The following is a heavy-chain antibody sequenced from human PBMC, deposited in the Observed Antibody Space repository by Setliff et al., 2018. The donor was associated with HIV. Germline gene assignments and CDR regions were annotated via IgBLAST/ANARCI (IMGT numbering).Heavy chain of an antibody. Sequence: SETLSLTCGVYGGSFSGYYWTRIRQPPGKGLEWIGEINHRGTTNSNPSLKRRVTISVDTSKSRFSLRLSSVTAADTAVYYCARPRLWRDAFDIWGQGTMVTVSS. V-gene: IGHV4-34*01. J-gene: IGHJ3*02. CDR2: INHRGTT. CDR3: ARPRLWRDAFDI. D-gene: IGHD1-1*01. CDR1: GGSFSGYY.